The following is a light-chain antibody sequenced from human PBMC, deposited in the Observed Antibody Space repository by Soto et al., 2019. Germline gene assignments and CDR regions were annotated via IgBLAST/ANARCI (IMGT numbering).Light chain of an antibody. J-gene: IGLJ3*02. CDR2: EVT. CDR3: SSYTTTNTLWV. CDR1: SNDVGIYNY. V-gene: IGLV2-14*01. Sequence: QSALTQPASVSGSPGQSITISCTGTSNDVGIYNYVSWYQQHPGKAPKLIIYEVTNRPSGVSDRFSGSKSDNTASLTISGLQAEDEADYYCSSYTTTNTLWVFGGGTKVTVL.